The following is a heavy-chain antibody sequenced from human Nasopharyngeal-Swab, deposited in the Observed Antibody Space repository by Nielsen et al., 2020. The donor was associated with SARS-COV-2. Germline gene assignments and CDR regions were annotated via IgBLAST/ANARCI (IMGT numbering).Heavy chain of an antibody. J-gene: IGHJ3*02. CDR2: IYSGGST. V-gene: IGHV3-53*01. CDR1: GFTVSSNY. D-gene: IGHD6-13*01. CDR3: ANLAAAGGIDAFDI. Sequence: GGSLRLSCAASGFTVSSNYMSWVRQAPGKGLEWVSVIYSGGSTYYADSVKGRFTISRGNSKNTLYLQMNSLRAEDTAVYYCANLAAAGGIDAFDIWGQGTMVT.